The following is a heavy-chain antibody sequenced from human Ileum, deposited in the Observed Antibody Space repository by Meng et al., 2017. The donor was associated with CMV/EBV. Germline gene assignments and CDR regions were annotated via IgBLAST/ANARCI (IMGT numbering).Heavy chain of an antibody. CDR1: GFPFSNGW. J-gene: IGHJ4*02. CDR3: TTAYGRGTGDY. CDR2: IKRISDGGTA. D-gene: IGHD1-14*01. Sequence: VQLVESGGGSVKPGGSLRLSCVTSGFPFSNGWMSWVRQAPGKGLEWVGRIKRISDGGTADFAAPVKGRFTISRDDSKTTLYLQMNSLRSEDTAVYYCTTAYGRGTGDYWGQGTLVTVSS. V-gene: IGHV3-15*01.